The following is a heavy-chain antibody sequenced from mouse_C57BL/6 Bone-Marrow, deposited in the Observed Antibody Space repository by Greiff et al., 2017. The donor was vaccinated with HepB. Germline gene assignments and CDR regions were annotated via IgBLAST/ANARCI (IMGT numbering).Heavy chain of an antibody. V-gene: IGHV1-55*01. CDR1: GYTFTSYW. CDR3: GIITTFAY. Sequence: QVQLQQPGAELVKPGASVKMSCKASGYTFTSYWITWVKQRPGQGLEWIGDIYPGSGSTNYNEKFKSKATLTVDKSSSTAYMQLSSLTSEDSAVYYCGIITTFAYWGQGTLVTVSA. CDR2: IYPGSGST. J-gene: IGHJ3*01. D-gene: IGHD1-1*01.